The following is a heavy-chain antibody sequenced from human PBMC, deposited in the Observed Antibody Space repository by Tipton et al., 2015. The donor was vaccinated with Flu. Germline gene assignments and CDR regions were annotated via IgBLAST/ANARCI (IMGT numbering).Heavy chain of an antibody. CDR2: IYYSGST. Sequence: TLSLTCTVSGGSISSSSYYWGWIRQPPGKGLEWIGSIYYSGSTYYNPSLKSRVTISVDTSKNQFSLKLSSVTAADTAVYYCARDLVVTNYYYYSMDVWGQGTTVTVPS. CDR3: ARDLVVTNYYYYSMDV. D-gene: IGHD3-22*01. CDR1: GGSISSSSYY. V-gene: IGHV4-39*01. J-gene: IGHJ6*02.